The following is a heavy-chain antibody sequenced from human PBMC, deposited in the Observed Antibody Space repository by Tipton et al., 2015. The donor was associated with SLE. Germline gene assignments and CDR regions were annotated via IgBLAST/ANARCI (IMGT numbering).Heavy chain of an antibody. V-gene: IGHV4-31*03. CDR3: AGFKAARAFDY. CDR2: IYFTGTT. CDR1: GVSVSSGGYY. D-gene: IGHD6-6*01. J-gene: IGHJ4*02. Sequence: TLSLTCTVSGVSVSSGGYYWNWIRQHPGKGLEWIGYIYFTGTTYYNPSLESRVSISVDTSKNQFSLRMTSVTATDTAMYYCAGFKAARAFDYWGQGNMVTVSS.